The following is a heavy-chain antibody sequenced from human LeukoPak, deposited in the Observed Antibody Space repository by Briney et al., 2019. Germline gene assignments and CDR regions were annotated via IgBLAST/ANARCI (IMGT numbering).Heavy chain of an antibody. J-gene: IGHJ4*02. Sequence: ASVKVSCKASGYTFTSYYMHWVRQAPGQGLEWMGIFNPSGGSTSYAQKFQGRVTMTRDTSTSTVYMELSSLRSEDTAVYYCARDSTGDYAWVSYRLPDYWGQGTLVTVSS. D-gene: IGHD3-16*02. CDR2: FNPSGGST. V-gene: IGHV1-46*01. CDR3: ARDSTGDYAWVSYRLPDY. CDR1: GYTFTSYY.